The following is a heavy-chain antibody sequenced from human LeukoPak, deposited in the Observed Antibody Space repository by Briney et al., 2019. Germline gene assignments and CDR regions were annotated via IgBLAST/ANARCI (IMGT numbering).Heavy chain of an antibody. CDR1: GFTVSSNY. Sequence: GGSLRLSCAASGFTVSSNYMSWVRQAPGKGLEGGSVIYSGGSTYYADSVKGRFTISRDNSKNPLYLQMNSLRAEDTAVYYCARDLVGYGHYSGYFDYWGQGTLVTVSS. CDR3: ARDLVGYGHYSGYFDY. J-gene: IGHJ4*02. V-gene: IGHV3-66*01. CDR2: IYSGGST. D-gene: IGHD4-17*01.